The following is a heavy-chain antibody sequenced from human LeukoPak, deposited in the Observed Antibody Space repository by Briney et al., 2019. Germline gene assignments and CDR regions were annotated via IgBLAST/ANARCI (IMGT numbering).Heavy chain of an antibody. CDR2: IRGSGDST. CDR3: ARVSSSMGGAADY. V-gene: IGHV3-23*01. Sequence: GGSLRLSCVASGFTFSSYAMSWVRQAPGKGLDWVSGIRGSGDSTYYADSVKGRFTISRDNSKNTLYLQMNSLRAEDTAVYYCARVSSSMGGAADYWGQGTLVTVSS. J-gene: IGHJ4*02. CDR1: GFTFSSYA. D-gene: IGHD6-6*01.